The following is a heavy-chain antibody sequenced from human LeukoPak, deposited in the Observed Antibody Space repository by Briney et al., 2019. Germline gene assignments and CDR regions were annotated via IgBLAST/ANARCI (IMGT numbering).Heavy chain of an antibody. CDR2: IYYSGNT. CDR3: VRENYSSGWYGIIDY. V-gene: IGHV4-59*01. J-gene: IGHJ4*02. Sequence: SETLSLTCTVSGGSISNYYWSWIRQPPGKGLEWIGYIYYSGNTNYNPSLKSRITISVDTSKNQFSLKLSSVTAADTAVYFCVRENYSSGWYGIIDYWGQGTLVTVSS. CDR1: GGSISNYY. D-gene: IGHD6-19*01.